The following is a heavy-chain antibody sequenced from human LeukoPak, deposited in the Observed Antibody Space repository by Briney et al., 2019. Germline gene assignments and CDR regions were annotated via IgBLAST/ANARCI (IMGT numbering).Heavy chain of an antibody. J-gene: IGHJ4*02. Sequence: ASVNVSCKASGYTFTSYDINWVRQATGQGLEWVGWMNPNSGNTGYAQKFQGRVTMTRNTSTSTAYMKLSSLKSEDTAVYYCARSHRRIVGATMGYYFDYWGQGTLVTVSS. V-gene: IGHV1-8*01. D-gene: IGHD1-26*01. CDR2: MNPNSGNT. CDR1: GYTFTSYD. CDR3: ARSHRRIVGATMGYYFDY.